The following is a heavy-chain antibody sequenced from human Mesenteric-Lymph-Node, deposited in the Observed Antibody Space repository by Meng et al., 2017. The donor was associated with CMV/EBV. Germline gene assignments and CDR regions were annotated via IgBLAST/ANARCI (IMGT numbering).Heavy chain of an antibody. CDR2: IIPIFGTA. Sequence: CKDSGGTFSSYAISWVRQAPGQGLEWMGGIIPIFGTANYAQKFQGRVTITADESTSTAYMELSSLRSEDTAVYYCARDGDYYGSGGYWGQGTLVTVSS. D-gene: IGHD3-10*01. V-gene: IGHV1-69*01. CDR1: GGTFSSYA. J-gene: IGHJ4*02. CDR3: ARDGDYYGSGGY.